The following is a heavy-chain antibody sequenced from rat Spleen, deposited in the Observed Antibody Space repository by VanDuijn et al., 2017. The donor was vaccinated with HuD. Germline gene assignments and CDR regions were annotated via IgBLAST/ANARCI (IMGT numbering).Heavy chain of an antibody. J-gene: IGHJ1*01. V-gene: IGHV5-7*01. Sequence: EVQLVESGGGLVQPGRSLKVSCVASGFTFSDYAMAWVRQAPKKGLEWVASISYDGGNTYYRDSVKGRFTISRDNAQNTLYLQMNSLRSEDTATYYCTRMYGYNYWYFDFWGPGTMVTVSS. CDR2: ISYDGGNT. CDR3: TRMYGYNYWYFDF. D-gene: IGHD1-9*01. CDR1: GFTFSDYA.